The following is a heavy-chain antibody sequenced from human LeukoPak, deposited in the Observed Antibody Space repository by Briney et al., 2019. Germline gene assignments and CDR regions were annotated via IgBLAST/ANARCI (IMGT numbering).Heavy chain of an antibody. V-gene: IGHV4-4*07. J-gene: IGHJ2*01. Sequence: SETLSLTCTVSGGSISSYYWSWIRQPAGKGLEWIGRIYTSGSTNYNPSLKSRVTMSVDTSKNQFSLKLSSVTAADTAEYYCARGDYYGSGCSLFYWYFDLWGRGTLVTVSS. CDR2: IYTSGST. CDR1: GGSISSYY. CDR3: ARGDYYGSGCSLFYWYFDL. D-gene: IGHD3-10*01.